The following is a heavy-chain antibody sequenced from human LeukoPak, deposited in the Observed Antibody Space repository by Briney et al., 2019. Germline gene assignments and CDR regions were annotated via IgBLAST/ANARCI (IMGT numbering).Heavy chain of an antibody. V-gene: IGHV3-48*01. CDR2: ISSSSGTI. Sequence: GGSLRLSCAASGFTFSSYSMNWVRQAPGKGLEWVSYISSSSGTIYYADSVKGRFTISRDNAKNSLYLQMNSLRAEDTAVYYCARDRGYNWNYLDYWGQGTLVTVSS. CDR1: GFTFSSYS. D-gene: IGHD1-20*01. CDR3: ARDRGYNWNYLDY. J-gene: IGHJ4*02.